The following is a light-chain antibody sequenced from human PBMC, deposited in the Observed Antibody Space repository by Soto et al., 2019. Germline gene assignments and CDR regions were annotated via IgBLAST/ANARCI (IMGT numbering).Light chain of an antibody. Sequence: DIQMTQSPSTLSASVGDRVTITCRASQSISSWLAWYQQKPGTALKLLIYKASTLQSGVPSRFSGSGSGTEFTLTISSLQPDDYEPYYCQQYNDNWTFGQGTKVEIK. J-gene: IGKJ1*01. V-gene: IGKV1-5*03. CDR1: QSISSW. CDR2: KAS. CDR3: QQYNDNWT.